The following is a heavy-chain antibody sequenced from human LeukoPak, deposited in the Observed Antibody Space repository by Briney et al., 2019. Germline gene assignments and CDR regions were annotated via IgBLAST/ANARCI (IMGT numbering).Heavy chain of an antibody. D-gene: IGHD1-7*01. J-gene: IGHJ4*02. CDR1: SGSISNYY. CDR2: IYYSGST. V-gene: IGHV4-59*08. Sequence: SETLSLTCTVSSGSISNYYWSWIRQPPGKGLEWIGHIYYSGSTSYNPSLKSRVTISVDTSKNQFSLKLSSVTAADTAVFYCARLAGTGTAPFVDYWGQGTLVTVSS. CDR3: ARLAGTGTAPFVDY.